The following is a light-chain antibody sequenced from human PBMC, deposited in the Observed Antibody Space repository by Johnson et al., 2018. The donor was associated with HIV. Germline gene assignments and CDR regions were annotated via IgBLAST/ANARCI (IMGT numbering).Light chain of an antibody. CDR1: SSNIGNNY. V-gene: IGLV1-51*02. CDR2: ENN. Sequence: QSLLTQPPSVSAAPVQKVTISCSGSSSNIGNNYVSWYQQLPGTAPKLLIYENNKRPSGIPDRFSGSKSGTSATLGITGLQTGDEADYYCGTWDSSLSTYVFGTGTKVTVL. CDR3: GTWDSSLSTYV. J-gene: IGLJ1*01.